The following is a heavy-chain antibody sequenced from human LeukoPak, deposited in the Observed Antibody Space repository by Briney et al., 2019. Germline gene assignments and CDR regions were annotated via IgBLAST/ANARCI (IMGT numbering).Heavy chain of an antibody. D-gene: IGHD3-9*01. CDR3: ARGVRDILSGYYTDYYFYYMDV. J-gene: IGHJ6*03. CDR1: GFTFNVYS. Sequence: GGSLRLSCAASGFTFNVYSMDWVRQAPGKGLEWVSFISSSLDSNIYYADSVKGRFTISRDNAKNSLYLQMNSLRAEDTAVYYCARGVRDILSGYYTDYYFYYMDVWGKGTTVTVSS. CDR2: ISSSLDSNI. V-gene: IGHV3-48*01.